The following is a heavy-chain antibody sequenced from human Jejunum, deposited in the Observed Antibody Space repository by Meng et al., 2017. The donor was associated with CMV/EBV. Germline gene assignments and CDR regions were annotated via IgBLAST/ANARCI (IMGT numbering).Heavy chain of an antibody. CDR2: INPNSGGT. V-gene: IGHV1-2*02. J-gene: IGHJ5*02. CDR3: ARDVGGLDRNWFDP. CDR1: GYAFTGYY. Sequence: SGYAFTGYYMHWVRQAPGRGLEWMGWINPNSGGTNYAQKFQGRVTMTRDTSISTAYMELSRLRSDDTAVYYCARDVGGLDRNWFDPWGQGTLVTVSS. D-gene: IGHD3-9*01.